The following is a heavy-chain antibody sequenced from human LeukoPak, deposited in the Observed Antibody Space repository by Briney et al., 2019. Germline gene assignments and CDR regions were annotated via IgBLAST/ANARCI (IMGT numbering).Heavy chain of an antibody. CDR1: GFTFRAYT. V-gene: IGHV3-21*01. Sequence: GGSLRLSCTASGFTFRAYTMNWVRQAPGKGLEWVSSINGGSIYIYYADSLKGRFTISRDNAKNSLYLQMNSLRAEDTAVYYCARGLHDIVVVVAATPYFDYWGQGTLVTVSS. J-gene: IGHJ4*02. CDR3: ARGLHDIVVVVAATPYFDY. CDR2: INGGSIYI. D-gene: IGHD2-15*01.